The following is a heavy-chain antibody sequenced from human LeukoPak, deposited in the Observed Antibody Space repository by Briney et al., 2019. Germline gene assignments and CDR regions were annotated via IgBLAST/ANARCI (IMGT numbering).Heavy chain of an antibody. CDR1: GFTFNSYV. V-gene: IGHV3-64D*06. CDR3: VKRSGYGYGSHFDF. J-gene: IGHJ4*02. CDR2: ISSNGGGT. Sequence: GGSLRLSCSASGFTFNSYVMHWVRQAPGKGLEYVSAISSNGGGTYYADSVKGRFTISRDNSKNTLNLQMSSLRTEDTAIYYCVKRSGYGYGSHFDFWGQGTLVTVSS. D-gene: IGHD5-18*01.